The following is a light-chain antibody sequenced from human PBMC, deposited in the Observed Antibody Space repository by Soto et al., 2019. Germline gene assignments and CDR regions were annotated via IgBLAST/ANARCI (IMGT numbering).Light chain of an antibody. Sequence: EIVLTQSPGTLSLSLGERATLSCRAIQSVSNNFLAWHQQKPGQAPRLLIYGASSRATGIPDRFSGSGSGTDFTLTISRLETEDFGVYYCQQYATSPPRTFGQGTKVDIK. CDR1: QSVSNNF. J-gene: IGKJ1*01. CDR3: QQYATSPPRT. V-gene: IGKV3-20*01. CDR2: GAS.